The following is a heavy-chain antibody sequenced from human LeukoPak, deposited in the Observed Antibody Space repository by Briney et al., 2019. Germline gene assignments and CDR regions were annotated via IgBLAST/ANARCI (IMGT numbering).Heavy chain of an antibody. CDR1: GYTFTSYG. Sequence: GASVKVSCKASGYTFTSYGISWVRQAPGQGLEWMGWISAYNGNTNYAQKLQGRVTVTTDTSTSTAYMELRSLRSDDTAVYYCARGPTMVRGVIITHYPDWFDPWGQGTLVTVSS. J-gene: IGHJ5*02. D-gene: IGHD3-10*01. CDR2: ISAYNGNT. CDR3: ARGPTMVRGVIITHYPDWFDP. V-gene: IGHV1-18*01.